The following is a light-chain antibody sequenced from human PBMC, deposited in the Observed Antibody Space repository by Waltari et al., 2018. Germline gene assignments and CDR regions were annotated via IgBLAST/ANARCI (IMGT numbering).Light chain of an antibody. V-gene: IGKV3-11*01. J-gene: IGKJ2*01. CDR3: QQRSNWPPRYT. Sequence: ILLTQPPATLSLSPAERATLSRMASQSASSSYFAWYQQNPGQAPRLLIYDASNRATGIPARFSGSGSGTDFTLTISSLEPEDFAVYYCQQRSNWPPRYTFGQGTKLEIK. CDR2: DAS. CDR1: QSASSSY.